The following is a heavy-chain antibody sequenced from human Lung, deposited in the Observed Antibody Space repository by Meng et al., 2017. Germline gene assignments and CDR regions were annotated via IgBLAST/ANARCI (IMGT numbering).Heavy chain of an antibody. D-gene: IGHD3-3*01. CDR2: IVSDGGIT. V-gene: IGHV3-74*01. Sequence: VQLGESGGGIVKPGGSLRLSCGASGFNFGDYIMHWVRQSPGKGLEWISRIVSDGGITTYADSVKGRFTVSRDNAKNTLYLQMNSLGADDTAVYYCARDLAWVLFDYWGQGALVTASS. CDR3: ARDLAWVLFDY. CDR1: GFNFGDYI. J-gene: IGHJ4*02.